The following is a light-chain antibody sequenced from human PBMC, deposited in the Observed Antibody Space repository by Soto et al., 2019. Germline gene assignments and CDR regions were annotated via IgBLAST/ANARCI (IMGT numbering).Light chain of an antibody. V-gene: IGKV1-8*01. CDR1: QGISSY. J-gene: IGKJ4*01. Sequence: AIRMTQSPSSLSASTGDRVTITCRASQGISSYLAWYQQKPGKAPKLLIYAASSLQSGVPSRFSGSGSGTDFTLTISSLQPEDFATYYCQQSYSTPLTFGRGTKVDIK. CDR3: QQSYSTPLT. CDR2: AAS.